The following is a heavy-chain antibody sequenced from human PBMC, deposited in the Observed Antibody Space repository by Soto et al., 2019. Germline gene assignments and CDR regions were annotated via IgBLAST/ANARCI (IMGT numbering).Heavy chain of an antibody. Sequence: HGESLKISCKGSGYSFTSYWISWVRQMPGKGLEWMGRIDPSDSYTNYSPSFQGHVTISADKSISTAYLQWSSLKASDTAMYYCARRDYSSSWYYFDYWGQGTLVTVSS. CDR3: ARRDYSSSWYYFDY. CDR2: IDPSDSYT. J-gene: IGHJ4*02. D-gene: IGHD6-13*01. CDR1: GYSFTSYW. V-gene: IGHV5-10-1*01.